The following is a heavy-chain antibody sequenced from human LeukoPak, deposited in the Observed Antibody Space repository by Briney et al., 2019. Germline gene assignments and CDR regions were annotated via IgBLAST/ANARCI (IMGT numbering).Heavy chain of an antibody. CDR3: ARGLYYYDSPIPYYFDY. CDR2: INHSGST. D-gene: IGHD3-22*01. Sequence: SETLSLTCAVYGGSFSGYYWSWIRQPPGKGLEWIGEINHSGSTNYNPSLKSRVTISVDTSKNQFSLKLSSVTAADTAVYYCARGLYYYDSPIPYYFDYWGQGTLVTVSS. CDR1: GGSFSGYY. J-gene: IGHJ4*02. V-gene: IGHV4-34*01.